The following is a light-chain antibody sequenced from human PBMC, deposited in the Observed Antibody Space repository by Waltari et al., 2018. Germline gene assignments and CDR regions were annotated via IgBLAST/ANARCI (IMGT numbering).Light chain of an antibody. CDR2: DVF. CDR3: HQYGSPPRT. V-gene: IGKV3-20*01. J-gene: IGKJ1*01. Sequence: ENVLTQSPGTLSLSPGERVSLSCRASETVNNNYLAWYQQKPGQATRLLIYDVFKSATGIPDRFSGSGSGTDFTLTISRLEPEAFAVYYCHQYGSPPRTFGQGTKVDI. CDR1: ETVNNNY.